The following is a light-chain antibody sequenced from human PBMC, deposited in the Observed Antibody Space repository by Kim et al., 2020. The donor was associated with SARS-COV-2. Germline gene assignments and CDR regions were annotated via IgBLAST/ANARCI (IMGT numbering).Light chain of an antibody. CDR2: GNS. CDR3: AAWDDSLSAWV. Sequence: QSVLTQPPSASGTPGQRVTISCSGSSSNIGVNSVYWFQQLPGTAPKLLIYGNSQRPSGVPDRFSASKSGTSASLAVSGLRSDDEADFYCAAWDDSLSAWVFGGGTQLT. V-gene: IGLV1-47*01. J-gene: IGLJ3*02. CDR1: SSNIGVNS.